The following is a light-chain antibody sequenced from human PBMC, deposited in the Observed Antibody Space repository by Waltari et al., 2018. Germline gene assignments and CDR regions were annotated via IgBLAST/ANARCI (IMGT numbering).Light chain of an antibody. CDR3: LSRDISSTRF. CDR2: GQD. J-gene: IGLJ2*01. V-gene: IGLV3-19*01. CDR1: SLRRYS. Sequence: SSELTQAPPVSVALGQTVRITCQGDSLRRYSASWYQQRPGQAPVLVFYGQDNRPSGIPDRFSGSTSGDTATLTITGTQAEDEADYYCLSRDISSTRFFGGGTRLTV.